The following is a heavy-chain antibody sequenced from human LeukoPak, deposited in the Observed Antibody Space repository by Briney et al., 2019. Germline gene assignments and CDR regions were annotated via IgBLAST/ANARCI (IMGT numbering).Heavy chain of an antibody. Sequence: GRSLRLSFAASGFTFSSYGVHWVRQAPGKGLEWVTVISYDGNNKYYADSVKGRFTISRDNSKNTLYPQMNSLRAEDTAVYYCAKAPTYCRGGSCYSAEYYFDYWGQGTLVTVSS. CDR3: AKAPTYCRGGSCYSAEYYFDY. D-gene: IGHD2-15*01. CDR1: GFTFSSYG. J-gene: IGHJ4*02. V-gene: IGHV3-30*18. CDR2: ISYDGNNK.